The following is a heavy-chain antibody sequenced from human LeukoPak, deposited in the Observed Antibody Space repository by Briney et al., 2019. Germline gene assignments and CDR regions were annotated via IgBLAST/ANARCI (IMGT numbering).Heavy chain of an antibody. CDR3: ARGAGIVGSTTPVDY. CDR2: INTDGTT. V-gene: IGHV3-74*01. CDR1: AFTFSNYW. J-gene: IGHJ4*02. Sequence: GGSQRLSCAASAFTFSNYWMLCVRQTPGKGLVWVSRINTDGTTRYADSVKGRFTISRDNAKNTLYLQMDSLRAEDTPVYYCARGAGIVGSTTPVDYWSRGALVTVSS. D-gene: IGHD1-26*01.